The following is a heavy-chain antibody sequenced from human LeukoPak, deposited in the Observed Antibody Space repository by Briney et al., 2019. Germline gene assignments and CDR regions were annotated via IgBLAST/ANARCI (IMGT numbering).Heavy chain of an antibody. CDR2: ISAYNGNT. CDR1: GYTFTSYG. J-gene: IGHJ4*02. Sequence: GASVKVSCKASGYTFTSYGISWVRQAPGQGLEWMGWISAYNGNTNYAQKLQGRVTMTTDTSTSTAYMELRSLRSDDTAVYYCAREVWWEPLSTGYFDYWGQGTLVTVSS. D-gene: IGHD1-26*01. CDR3: AREVWWEPLSTGYFDY. V-gene: IGHV1-18*01.